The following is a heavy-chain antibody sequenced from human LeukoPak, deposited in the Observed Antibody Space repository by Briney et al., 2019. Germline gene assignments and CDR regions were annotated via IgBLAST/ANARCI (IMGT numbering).Heavy chain of an antibody. CDR3: AKDRYSSGLYFDY. J-gene: IGHJ4*02. CDR2: ISYDGSNK. D-gene: IGHD6-19*01. CDR1: GFTFSSYG. Sequence: PGGSLRLSCAASGFTFSSYGMHWVRQAPGKGLEWVAVISYDGSNKYYAGSVKGRFTISRDNSKNTLYLQMNSLRAEDTAVYYCAKDRYSSGLYFDYWGQGTLVTVSS. V-gene: IGHV3-30*18.